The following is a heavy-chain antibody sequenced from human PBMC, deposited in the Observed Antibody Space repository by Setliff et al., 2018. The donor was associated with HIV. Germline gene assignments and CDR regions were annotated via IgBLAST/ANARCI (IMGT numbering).Heavy chain of an antibody. CDR2: IYNSGTT. CDR1: GGSISTNYYY. V-gene: IGHV4-31*03. J-gene: IGHJ4*02. CDR3: ARGRYFRDISASLFDF. D-gene: IGHD2-21*01. Sequence: SETLSLTCSVSGGSISTNYYYWSWIRQHPGKGLEWIGYIYNSGTTFYNPSLESRLIMSVDPSKNQFSLKLTSVTAADTAVYYCARGRYFRDISASLFDFWGQGTLVTVSS.